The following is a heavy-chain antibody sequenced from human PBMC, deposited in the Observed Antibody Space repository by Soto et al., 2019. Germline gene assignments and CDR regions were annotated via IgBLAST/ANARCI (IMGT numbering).Heavy chain of an antibody. CDR2: IYYSGST. J-gene: IGHJ6*02. CDR1: GGSISSYY. V-gene: IGHV4-59*08. CDR3: ARHRREDNEQLLARDHYYYYGMDV. D-gene: IGHD6-13*01. Sequence: SETLSLTCTVSGGSISSYYWSWIRQPPGKGLEWIGYIYYSGSTNYNPSLKSRVTISVDTSKNQFSLKLSSVTAADTAVYYCARHRREDNEQLLARDHYYYYGMDVWGQGTTLTVS.